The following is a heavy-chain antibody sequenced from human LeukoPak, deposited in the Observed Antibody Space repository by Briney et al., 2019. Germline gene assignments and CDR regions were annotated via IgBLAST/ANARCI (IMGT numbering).Heavy chain of an antibody. CDR3: ARDTDEYISSWSDR. Sequence: HPGGSLRLSCVASGFTFSSYEMNWVRQAPGKGLEWVSYISSSGSTTYYGDSVKGRFTISRDNAKNLLYLQMSSLRAEDTAVYYCARDTDEYISSWSDRWGQGTLVTVSS. J-gene: IGHJ5*02. CDR2: ISSSGSTT. D-gene: IGHD6-13*01. V-gene: IGHV3-48*03. CDR1: GFTFSSYE.